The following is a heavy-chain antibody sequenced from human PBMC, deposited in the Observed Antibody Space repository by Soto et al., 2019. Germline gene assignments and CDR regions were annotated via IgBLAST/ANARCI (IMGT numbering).Heavy chain of an antibody. CDR3: ARAPIIAVAGYYYYYYMDV. V-gene: IGHV1-8*01. CDR2: MNPNSGNT. J-gene: IGHJ6*03. Sequence: ASVKVSCKASGYTFTGDDINWVRQATGQGLEWMGWMNPNSGNTGYAQKFQGRVTMTRNTSISTAYMELSSLRSEDTAVYYCARAPIIAVAGYYYYYYMDVWGKGTTVTVSS. CDR1: GYTFTGDD. D-gene: IGHD6-19*01.